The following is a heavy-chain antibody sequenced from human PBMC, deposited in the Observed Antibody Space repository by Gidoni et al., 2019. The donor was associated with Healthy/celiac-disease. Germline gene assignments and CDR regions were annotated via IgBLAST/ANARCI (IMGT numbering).Heavy chain of an antibody. CDR1: GGSISSYY. Sequence: QVQLQESGPGLVKPSETLSLTCTVPGGSISSYYWSWIRQPPGKGLEWIGYIYYSGSTNYNPSLKSRVTISVDTSKNQFSLKLSSVTAADTAVYYCAGVLGGLGELSPPGYWGQGTLVTVSS. D-gene: IGHD3-16*02. J-gene: IGHJ4*02. V-gene: IGHV4-59*01. CDR2: IYYSGST. CDR3: AGVLGGLGELSPPGY.